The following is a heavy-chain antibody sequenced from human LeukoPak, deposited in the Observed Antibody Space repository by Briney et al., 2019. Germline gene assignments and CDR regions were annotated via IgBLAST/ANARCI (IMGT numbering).Heavy chain of an antibody. J-gene: IGHJ4*02. CDR3: ARMLGASSWYSLDY. Sequence: SVKVSCKASGGTFSSYAIIGVLQAPGQGLEWMGGIIPLFGTANYAQKFQGRVTITADKSTSTAYMELSSLRSEDTAVYYCARMLGASSWYSLDYWGQGTLVTVSS. D-gene: IGHD6-13*01. V-gene: IGHV1-69*06. CDR2: IIPLFGTA. CDR1: GGTFSSYA.